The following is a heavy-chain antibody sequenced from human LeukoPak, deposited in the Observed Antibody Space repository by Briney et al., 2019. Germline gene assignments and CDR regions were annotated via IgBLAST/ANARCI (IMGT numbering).Heavy chain of an antibody. CDR2: IIPIFGAP. CDR3: ARAEVGATRNFGY. D-gene: IGHD1-26*01. Sequence: SVKVSCKASGGTFSSYAISWVRQAPGQGLEWMGGIIPIFGAPNYAQKFQGRVTITADESTSTAYMELSSLRSDDTAVYYCARAEVGATRNFGYWGQGTLVTVSS. CDR1: GGTFSSYA. V-gene: IGHV1-69*01. J-gene: IGHJ4*02.